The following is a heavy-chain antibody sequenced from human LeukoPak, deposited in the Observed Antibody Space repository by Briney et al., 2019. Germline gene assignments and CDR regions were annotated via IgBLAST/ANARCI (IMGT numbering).Heavy chain of an antibody. CDR2: IPASGGST. V-gene: IGHV3-23*01. CDR3: AKESSGGWYFDY. J-gene: IGHJ4*02. Sequence: GGSLRLSCAASGFTFSSNVMIWVRQAPGKGLEWVSSIPASGGSTYYADSVKGRFTISRDNSKNSLYLQMNSLRAEDTAVYYCAKESSGGWYFDYWGQGTLVTVSS. CDR1: GFTFSSNV. D-gene: IGHD6-19*01.